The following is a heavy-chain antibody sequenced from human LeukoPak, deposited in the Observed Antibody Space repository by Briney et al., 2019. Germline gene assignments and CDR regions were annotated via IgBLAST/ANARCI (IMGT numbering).Heavy chain of an antibody. J-gene: IGHJ3*02. CDR2: IRYDGSNK. D-gene: IGHD1-1*01. V-gene: IGHV3-30*02. CDR1: GFTFSSYG. Sequence: GGSLRLSCAASGFTFSSYGMHWVRQAPGKGLERVAFIRYDGSNKYYADSVKGRFTISRDNSKNTLYLQMNSLRAEDTAVYYCAKAPNQLEGDAFDIWGQGTMVTVSS. CDR3: AKAPNQLEGDAFDI.